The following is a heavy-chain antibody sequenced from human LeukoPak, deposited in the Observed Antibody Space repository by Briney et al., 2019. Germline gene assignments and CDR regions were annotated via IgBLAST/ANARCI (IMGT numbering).Heavy chain of an antibody. CDR1: GGSFSGYY. CDR2: INHSGST. D-gene: IGHD6-19*01. J-gene: IGHJ4*02. CDR3: ARRSVAGIY. V-gene: IGHV4-34*01. Sequence: SETLSLTCAVYGGSFSGYYWSWIRQPPGKGLEWIGEINHSGSTNYNPSLKSRVTKSVDTSKNQFSLKLSSVTAADTAVYYCARRSVAGIYWGQGTLVTVSS.